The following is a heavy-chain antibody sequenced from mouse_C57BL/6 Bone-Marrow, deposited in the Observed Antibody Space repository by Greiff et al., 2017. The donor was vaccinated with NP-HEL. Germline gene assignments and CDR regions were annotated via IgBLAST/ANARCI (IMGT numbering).Heavy chain of an antibody. V-gene: IGHV5-9*01. CDR1: GFTFSSYT. CDR3: ARQIYYYGSSFYWYFDV. Sequence: EVQRVESGGGLVKPGGSLKLSCAASGFTFSSYTMSWVRQTPEKRLEWVATISGGGGNTYYPDSVKGRFTISRDNAKNTLYLQMSSLRSEDTALYYCARQIYYYGSSFYWYFDVWGTGTTVTVSS. CDR2: ISGGGGNT. J-gene: IGHJ1*03. D-gene: IGHD1-1*01.